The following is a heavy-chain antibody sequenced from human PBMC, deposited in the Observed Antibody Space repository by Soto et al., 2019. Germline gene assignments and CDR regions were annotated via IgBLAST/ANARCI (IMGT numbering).Heavy chain of an antibody. CDR2: ISYDGSNK. D-gene: IGHD6-13*01. CDR3: ARVLWNSSWYEGDYYYGMDV. J-gene: IGHJ6*02. V-gene: IGHV3-30-3*01. CDR1: GFTFSSYA. Sequence: GGSLRLSCAASGFTFSSYAMHWVRQAPGKGLEWVAVISYDGSNKYYADSVKGRFTISRDNSKNTLYLQMNSLRAEDTAVYYCARVLWNSSWYEGDYYYGMDVWGQGTTVTVSS.